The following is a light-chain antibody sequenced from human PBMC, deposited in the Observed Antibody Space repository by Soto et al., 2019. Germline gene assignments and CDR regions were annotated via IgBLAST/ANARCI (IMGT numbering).Light chain of an antibody. CDR1: LSVSSSY. J-gene: IGKJ2*01. V-gene: IGKV3-20*01. Sequence: EIVSTQSPGTLSLSPGESATLSCRASLSVSSSYLAWYQQKPGQAPRLLIYGASSRATGIPDRFSGSGSGTDFTLTISRLEPEDFAVYYCQQYGSSPPYTFGQGTKLDI. CDR2: GAS. CDR3: QQYGSSPPYT.